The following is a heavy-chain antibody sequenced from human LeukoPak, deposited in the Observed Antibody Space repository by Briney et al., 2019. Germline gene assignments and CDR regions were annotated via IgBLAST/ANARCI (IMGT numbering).Heavy chain of an antibody. D-gene: IGHD3-22*01. CDR2: IYYSGST. CDR3: ARSSSGYHPDYYFDY. V-gene: IGHV4-61*01. Sequence: SETLSLTCTVSGGSVSSGSYYWSWIRQPPGKGLEWIGYIYYSGSTNYNPSLKSRVTISVDTSKNQFSLKLSSVTAADTAVYYWARSSSGYHPDYYFDYWGQGTLVTVSS. CDR1: GGSVSSGSYY. J-gene: IGHJ4*02.